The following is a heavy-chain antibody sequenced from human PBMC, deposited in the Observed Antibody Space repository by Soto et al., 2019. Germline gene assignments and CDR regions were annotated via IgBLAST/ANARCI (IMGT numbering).Heavy chain of an antibody. CDR3: ARVEHANYGMDL. CDR1: GGTFSSYT. CDR2: IIPMFDII. Sequence: QLVQSGAEVNTPGSSVKVSCKVSGGTFSSYTITWVRQAPGEGIEWMGRIIPMFDIINYAQKYQGKVTITAEKSTNTSYMELNSLKSDATAVYYCARVEHANYGMDLWGQGTTVTVS. V-gene: IGHV1-69*02. J-gene: IGHJ6*02.